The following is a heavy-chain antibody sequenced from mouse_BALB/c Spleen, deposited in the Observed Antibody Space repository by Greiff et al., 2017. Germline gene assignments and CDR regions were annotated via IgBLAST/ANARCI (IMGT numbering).Heavy chain of an antibody. D-gene: IGHD1-1*01. Sequence: QVQLQQSGAELVRPGTSVKVSCKASGYAFTNYLIEWVKQRPGQGLEWIGVINPGSGGTNYNEKFKGKATLTADKSSSTAYMQLSSLTSDDSAVYFCARFITTVVASSAMDDWGQGTSVTVSS. CDR3: ARFITTVVASSAMDD. CDR1: GYAFTNYL. CDR2: INPGSGGT. V-gene: IGHV1-54*01. J-gene: IGHJ4*01.